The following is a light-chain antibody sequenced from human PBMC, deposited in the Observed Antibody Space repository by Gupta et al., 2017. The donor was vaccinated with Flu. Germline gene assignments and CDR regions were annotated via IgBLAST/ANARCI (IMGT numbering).Light chain of an antibody. CDR2: AAS. V-gene: IGKV1-39*01. Sequence: DIQVTPPPSSLSASVGERVTITCRASQSISSYLAWYQQKPGNAPKLLIYAASSLESGIPSRFSGSGSGTDFTLTISSLHTEHFATYYCQQSYSTPRTFGQGTKVEIK. CDR3: QQSYSTPRT. J-gene: IGKJ1*01. CDR1: QSISSY.